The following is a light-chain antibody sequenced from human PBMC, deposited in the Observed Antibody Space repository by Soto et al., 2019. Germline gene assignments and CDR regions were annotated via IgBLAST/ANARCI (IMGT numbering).Light chain of an antibody. CDR3: QQLNSYPRT. V-gene: IGKV1-9*01. CDR2: AAS. J-gene: IGKJ3*01. Sequence: IQLTQSPFSLSASVGDRVTITCRASQGITTSLAWYQQKPRKAPRLLIYAASTFQSGVPSRFSGSGSGTDFSLTISSLQPEDFATYYCQQLNSYPRTFGPGTKVDIK. CDR1: QGITTS.